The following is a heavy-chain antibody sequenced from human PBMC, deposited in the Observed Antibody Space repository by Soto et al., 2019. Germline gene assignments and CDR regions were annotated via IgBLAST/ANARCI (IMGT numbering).Heavy chain of an antibody. CDR1: GYTFTSYA. J-gene: IGHJ4*02. CDR3: AKGDSSSSAFDY. CDR2: INAGNGNT. D-gene: IGHD6-6*01. Sequence: ASVKVSCKASGYTFTSYAMHWVRQAPGQRLEWMGWINAGNGNTKYSQKFQGRVTITRDTSASTAYMELSSLRSEDTAVYYCAKGDSSSSAFDYWGQGTLVTVSS. V-gene: IGHV1-3*01.